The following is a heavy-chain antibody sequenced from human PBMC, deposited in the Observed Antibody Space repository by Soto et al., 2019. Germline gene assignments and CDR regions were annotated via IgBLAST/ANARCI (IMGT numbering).Heavy chain of an antibody. CDR2: LNHSGST. D-gene: IGHD6-13*01. CDR1: GGSFSVYY. CDR3: ARGRIVEYSSSWYEVGHYYGIDV. V-gene: IGHV4-34*01. J-gene: IGHJ6*02. Sequence: PDTLCRTGAFYGGSFSVYYWRCIRQPSGTGLDRIDKLNHSGSTNYNPSLKDLITISVDTANNHLSLKLSSVTASDTAVYYCARGRIVEYSSSWYEVGHYYGIDVWGQGTTVS.